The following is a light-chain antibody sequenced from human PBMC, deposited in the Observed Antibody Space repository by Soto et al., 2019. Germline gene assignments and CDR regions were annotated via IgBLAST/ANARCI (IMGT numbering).Light chain of an antibody. Sequence: QSAPTQPASVSGSPGQWITISCTGASSDVGYSNHVSWYQQHPGKVPKLIIYDVNNRPSGVSDRFSGSKSGNTASLTISGLQSEDDGDYYCSSYTSTDTLVFGGGTKLTVL. J-gene: IGLJ3*02. CDR3: SSYTSTDTLV. CDR1: SSDVGYSNH. V-gene: IGLV2-14*01. CDR2: DVN.